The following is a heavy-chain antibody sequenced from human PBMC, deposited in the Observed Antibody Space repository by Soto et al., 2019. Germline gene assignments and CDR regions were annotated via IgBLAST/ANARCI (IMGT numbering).Heavy chain of an antibody. V-gene: IGHV3-74*01. CDR3: VRDLAYCTSTRCDGYGVDV. CDR2: INSDGSST. Sequence: EVQLVESGGGLVQPGGSLRLSCAASGFIFSNYWMHWVRRAPGKGLVWVSRINSDGSSTSYADSVKGRFTISRDNAKNTLYLQMNSLRAEDTAVYYCVRDLAYCTSTRCDGYGVDVCGQGTTVTVSS. D-gene: IGHD2-2*01. CDR1: GFIFSNYW. J-gene: IGHJ6*02.